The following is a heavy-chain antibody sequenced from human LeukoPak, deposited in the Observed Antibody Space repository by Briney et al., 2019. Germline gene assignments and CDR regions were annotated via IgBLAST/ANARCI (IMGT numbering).Heavy chain of an antibody. V-gene: IGHV1-8*01. J-gene: IGHJ2*01. D-gene: IGHD6-19*01. CDR3: AREGSSGWYWYFDL. Sequence: ASVKVSCKASGYTFTSYDINWVRQATGQGLEWMGWMNPNSGNTGYAQKFQGRVTITRDTSASTAYMELSSLRSEDTAVYYCAREGSSGWYWYFDLWGRGTLVTVSS. CDR2: MNPNSGNT. CDR1: GYTFTSYD.